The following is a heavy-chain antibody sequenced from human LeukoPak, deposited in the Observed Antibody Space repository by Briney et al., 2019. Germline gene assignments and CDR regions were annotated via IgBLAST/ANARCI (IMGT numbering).Heavy chain of an antibody. V-gene: IGHV4-4*09. CDR3: ARHLAEDWFDP. D-gene: IGHD6-13*01. CDR1: GGSISSYY. Sequence: PSETLSLTCTVSGGSISSYYWSWIRQPPGKGLEWIGYIYTSGSTNYNPSLKSRVTISVDTSTNQFSLKLSSVTAADTAVYYCARHLAEDWFDPWGQGTLVTVSS. CDR2: IYTSGST. J-gene: IGHJ5*02.